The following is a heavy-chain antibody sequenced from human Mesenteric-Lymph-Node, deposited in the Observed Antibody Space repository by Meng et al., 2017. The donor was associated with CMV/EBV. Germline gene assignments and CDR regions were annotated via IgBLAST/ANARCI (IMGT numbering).Heavy chain of an antibody. V-gene: IGHV4-59*01. CDR3: ARDKVEYYYGSGTDWFDP. Sequence: GSLRLSCTVSGGSISSYYWNWIRQPPGKGLEWIGEINHSGSTNYNPSLKSRVTISVDTSKNQFSLKLSSVTAADTAVYYCARDKVEYYYGSGTDWFDPWGQGTLVTVSS. CDR1: GGSISSYY. J-gene: IGHJ5*02. CDR2: INHSGST. D-gene: IGHD3-10*01.